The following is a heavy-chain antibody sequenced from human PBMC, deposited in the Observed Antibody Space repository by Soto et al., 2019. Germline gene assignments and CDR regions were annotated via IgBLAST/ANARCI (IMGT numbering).Heavy chain of an antibody. V-gene: IGHV1-69*02. J-gene: IGHJ6*02. Sequence: QVQLVQSGAEVKKPGSSVKVSCKASGGTFSSYSISWVRQAPGQGLEWMGRITPILGIATYAQKFQGRVTITADKSTYTAYMELSSLRSEDTAVYYCASADYTRVVVAATSGWYYYYGMDVWGQGTTVTVSS. D-gene: IGHD2-15*01. CDR2: ITPILGIA. CDR1: GGTFSSYS. CDR3: ASADYTRVVVAATSGWYYYYGMDV.